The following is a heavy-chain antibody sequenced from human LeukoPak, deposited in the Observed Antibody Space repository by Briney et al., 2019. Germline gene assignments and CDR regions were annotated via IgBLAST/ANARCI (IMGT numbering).Heavy chain of an antibody. J-gene: IGHJ5*02. CDR2: IYHSGST. D-gene: IGHD4-17*01. CDR1: GYSISSGYY. V-gene: IGHV4-38-2*02. CDR3: ARVPFDYGDLNWFDP. Sequence: SETLSLTCTVSGYSISSGYYWGWIRQPPRKGLEWIGSIYHSGSTYYNPSLKSRVTISVDTSKNQFSLKLSSVTAADTAVYYCARVPFDYGDLNWFDPWGQGTLVTVSS.